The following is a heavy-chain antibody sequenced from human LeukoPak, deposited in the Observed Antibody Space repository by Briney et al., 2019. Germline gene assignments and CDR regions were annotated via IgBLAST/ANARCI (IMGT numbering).Heavy chain of an antibody. CDR1: GYTFTGYY. V-gene: IGHV1-46*01. CDR2: INPSGGST. Sequence: ASVKVSCKASGYTFTGYYMHWVRQAPGQGLEWMGIINPSGGSTSYAQKFQGRVTMTRDTSTSTVYMELSSLRSEDTAVYYCARDGDYVWGSYRFYPLDYWGQGTLVTVSS. CDR3: ARDGDYVWGSYRFYPLDY. J-gene: IGHJ4*02. D-gene: IGHD3-16*02.